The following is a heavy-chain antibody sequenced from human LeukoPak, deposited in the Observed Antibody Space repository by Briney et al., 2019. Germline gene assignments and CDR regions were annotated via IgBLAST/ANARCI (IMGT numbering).Heavy chain of an antibody. V-gene: IGHV3-74*03. CDR1: GVTFSRDW. D-gene: IGHD3-22*01. CDR3: VRRYYEYNVSARHFDY. J-gene: IGHJ4*02. CDR2: ISDDGSIT. Sequence: QPGGSLRVSCAASGVTFSRDWMHGVRHAPGKGLVWVSRISDDGSITTYADSVKGRVTISRDNTKSTVFLQMNSLRDEDTAVYFCVRRYYEYNVSARHFDYWGQGILVTVSS.